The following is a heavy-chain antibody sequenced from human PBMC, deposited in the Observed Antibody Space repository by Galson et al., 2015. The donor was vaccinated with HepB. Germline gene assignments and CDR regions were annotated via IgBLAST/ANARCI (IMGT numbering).Heavy chain of an antibody. V-gene: IGHV1-2*06. CDR2: INPNSGAT. Sequence: SVKVSCKASGYTFTANYLDWVRQAPGQGLEWMGRINPNSGATNFAPKFQGRVTMTRDTSITTAYMELNRLISDDTAVYYCARAYYGSGNYYNPSYFGSWGQGTLVTVSS. J-gene: IGHJ5*02. D-gene: IGHD3-10*01. CDR1: GYTFTANY. CDR3: ARAYYGSGNYYNPSYFGS.